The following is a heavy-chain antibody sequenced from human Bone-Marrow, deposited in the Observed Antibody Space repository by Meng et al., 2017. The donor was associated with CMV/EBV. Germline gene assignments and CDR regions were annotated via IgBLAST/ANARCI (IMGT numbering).Heavy chain of an antibody. CDR2: KSYDGTNK. V-gene: IGHV3-30*18. Sequence: FGFNFRSYAMRWVRQAPGKRLEWVAIKSYDGTNKYYADSVKGRFTISRDNSGDTLYLQMNSLRAEDTAVYYCAKEWSASYYGDLDHWGQGTLVTVSS. J-gene: IGHJ4*02. D-gene: IGHD1-26*01. CDR3: AKEWSASYYGDLDH. CDR1: GFNFRSYA.